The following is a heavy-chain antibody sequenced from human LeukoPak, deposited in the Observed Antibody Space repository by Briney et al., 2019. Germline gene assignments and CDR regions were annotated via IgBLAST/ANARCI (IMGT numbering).Heavy chain of an antibody. CDR3: ARDSAAFSKYVGDY. Sequence: GGSLRLSCAASGFTFSDFHMSWIRQAPGKRLEWVSYISSSGATIYYADSVKGRFTISRDNAKNSLYLQMNSLRAEDTAMYYCARDSAAFSKYVGDYWGQGTLVTVSS. CDR1: GFTFSDFH. J-gene: IGHJ4*02. V-gene: IGHV3-11*04. D-gene: IGHD4-11*01. CDR2: ISSSGATI.